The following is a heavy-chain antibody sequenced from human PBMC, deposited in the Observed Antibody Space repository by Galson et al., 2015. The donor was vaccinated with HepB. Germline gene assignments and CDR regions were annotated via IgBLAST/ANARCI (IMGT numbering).Heavy chain of an antibody. CDR3: ARAVSIFGVALGAFDI. D-gene: IGHD3-3*01. CDR1: GGTFSSYA. V-gene: IGHV1-69*04. J-gene: IGHJ3*02. Sequence: SVKVSCKASGGTFSSYAISWVRQAPGQGLEWMGRIIPIVAIVNYAQKFQGRITITADKSTNTAYMELSSLRSEDTALYYCARAVSIFGVALGAFDIWGQGTMVTVSS. CDR2: IIPIVAIV.